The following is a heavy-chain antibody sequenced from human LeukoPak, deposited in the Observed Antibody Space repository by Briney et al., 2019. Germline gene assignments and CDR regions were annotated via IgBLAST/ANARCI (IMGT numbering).Heavy chain of an antibody. CDR1: GFIFSDYY. D-gene: IGHD3-22*01. J-gene: IGHJ4*02. V-gene: IGHV3-11*01. Sequence: GGSLRLSCAASGFIFSDYYMSWIRQAPGKGLEWVSYISSSGSTMYYTDSVKGRFTISRDNAKDSLYLQMNSLRAEDTAVYYCARDRGWDYDSSGAFDYWGQGTLVTVSS. CDR3: ARDRGWDYDSSGAFDY. CDR2: ISSSGSTM.